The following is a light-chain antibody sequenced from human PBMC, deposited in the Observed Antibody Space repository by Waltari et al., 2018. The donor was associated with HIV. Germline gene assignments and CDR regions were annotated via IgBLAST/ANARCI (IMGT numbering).Light chain of an antibody. CDR2: EDS. J-gene: IGLJ2*01. CDR3: QVWDTSSDHPGVV. CDR1: NIGSTS. Sequence: SYVLTQPPSVSVAPGQTARITCGGNNIGSTSVHWYQQRPGQAPVLVIYEDSDRPSGIPERFSGSNSGNTATLTISRVEAGDEADYYCQVWDTSSDHPGVVFGGGTKLTVL. V-gene: IGLV3-21*02.